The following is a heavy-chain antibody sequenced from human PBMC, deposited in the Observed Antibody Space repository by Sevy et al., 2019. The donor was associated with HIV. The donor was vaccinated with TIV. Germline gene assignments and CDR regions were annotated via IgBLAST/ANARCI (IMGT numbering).Heavy chain of an antibody. V-gene: IGHV1-18*01. CDR1: GYIFTSYG. CDR3: ARDGYDGSGYQRGLFDF. Sequence: ASVKVSCKASGYIFTSYGISWVRQAPRQGLEWMGWINGHNGNTNYVQNLQGRVTMTTDKSTNKAYMELRSLRSDDTAVYYCARDGYDGSGYQRGLFDFWGQGTLVTVSS. D-gene: IGHD3-22*01. J-gene: IGHJ4*02. CDR2: INGHNGNT.